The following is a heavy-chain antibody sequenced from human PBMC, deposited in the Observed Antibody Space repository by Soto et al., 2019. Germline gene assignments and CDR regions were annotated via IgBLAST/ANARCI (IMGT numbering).Heavy chain of an antibody. CDR2: IYYSGST. CDR3: ARAIQVTTGFDY. J-gene: IGHJ4*02. CDR1: GGSIDGYA. V-gene: IGHV4-31*11. Sequence: SETLSLTCAVYGGSIDGYAWSWIRQPPGKGLEWIGYIYYSGSTYYNPSLKSRVTISVDTSKNQFSLKLSSVTAADTAVYYCARAIQVTTGFDYWGQGTLVTVSS. D-gene: IGHD4-4*01.